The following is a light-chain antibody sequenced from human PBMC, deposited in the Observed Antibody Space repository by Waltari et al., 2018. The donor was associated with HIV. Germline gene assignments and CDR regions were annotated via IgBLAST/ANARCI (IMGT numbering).Light chain of an antibody. J-gene: IGLJ3*02. CDR3: GAWDSGLSAWV. V-gene: IGLV1-51*01. Sequence: HSVLTQPPSVSAAPGQKVTISCSGSSPNIGNNYVSWYQQLPGTAPKLLIYDNNRRPSGIPDRFSGTKSGTSATLGITGLQTGDEAGYYCGAWDSGLSAWVFGGGTKLTVL. CDR2: DNN. CDR1: SPNIGNNY.